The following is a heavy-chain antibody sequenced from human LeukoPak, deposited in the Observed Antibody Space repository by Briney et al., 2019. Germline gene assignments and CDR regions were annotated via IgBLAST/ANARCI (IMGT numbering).Heavy chain of an antibody. D-gene: IGHD3-3*01. CDR2: ISYDGSNK. Sequence: GGSLRLSCAASEFTFRNYGMHWVRQAPGKGLEWVAVISYDGSNKYYADSVKGRFTISRDNSKNTLYLQMNSLRAEDTAVYYCAKDREWLSNWFDPWGQGTLVTVSS. CDR3: AKDREWLSNWFDP. CDR1: EFTFRNYG. V-gene: IGHV3-30*18. J-gene: IGHJ5*02.